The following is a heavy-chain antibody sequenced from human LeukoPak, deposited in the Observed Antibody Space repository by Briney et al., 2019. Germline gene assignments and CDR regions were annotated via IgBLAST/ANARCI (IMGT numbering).Heavy chain of an antibody. V-gene: IGHV4-34*01. CDR3: ARSVVVPAAHKKYYDY. J-gene: IGHJ4*02. D-gene: IGHD2-2*01. CDR2: LNHSGST. Sequence: SETLSLTCAVYGGSFSGYYWSWIRQPPGKGLEWIGELNHSGSTNYNPSLKSRVTISVDTSKNQFSLKLSSVTAADTAVYYCARSVVVPAAHKKYYDYWGQGTLVTVSS. CDR1: GGSFSGYY.